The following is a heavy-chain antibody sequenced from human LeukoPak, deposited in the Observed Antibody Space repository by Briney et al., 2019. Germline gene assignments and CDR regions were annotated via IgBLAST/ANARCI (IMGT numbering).Heavy chain of an antibody. D-gene: IGHD3-3*01. CDR3: ARDLRDFWSGTAGPDDAFDI. J-gene: IGHJ3*02. CDR2: IYYSGST. CDR1: GGSISSYY. Sequence: SETLSLTCTVSGGSISSYYWSWIRQPPGKGLEWIGYIYYSGSTNYNPSLKSRVTISVDTSKNQFSLKPSSVTAADTAVYYCARDLRDFWSGTAGPDDAFDIWGQGTMVTVSS. V-gene: IGHV4-59*01.